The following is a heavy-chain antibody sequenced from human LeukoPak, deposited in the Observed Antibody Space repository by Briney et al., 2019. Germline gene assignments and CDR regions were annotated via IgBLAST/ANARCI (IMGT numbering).Heavy chain of an antibody. J-gene: IGHJ5*02. V-gene: IGHV4-34*01. CDR1: GGSLSGFY. D-gene: IGHD2-8*01. CDR3: ARSRRYKDGVPLHIGP. CDR2: TNHGGDT. Sequence: ASETLSPTCTVYGGSLSGFYWTWVRQPPGKGLEWIGETNHGGDTKYNPTLKSRVTTSVDTSDSQFSLRVNSVTAADTAVYYCARSRRYKDGVPLHIGPWGQGTLVTVSS.